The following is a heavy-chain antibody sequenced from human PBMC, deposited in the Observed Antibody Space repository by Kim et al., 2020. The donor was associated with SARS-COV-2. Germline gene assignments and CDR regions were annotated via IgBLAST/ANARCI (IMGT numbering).Heavy chain of an antibody. CDR3: ARWGRGRQLGYYYYGMDV. D-gene: IGHD3-16*01. CDR1: GYTFTSYD. V-gene: IGHV1-8*01. CDR2: MNPNSGNT. J-gene: IGHJ6*02. Sequence: ASVKVSCKASGYTFTSYDINWVRQATGQGLEWMGWMNPNSGNTGYAQKFQGRVTMTRNTSISTAYMELSSLRSEDTAVYYCARWGRGRQLGYYYYGMDVWGQGTTVTVSS.